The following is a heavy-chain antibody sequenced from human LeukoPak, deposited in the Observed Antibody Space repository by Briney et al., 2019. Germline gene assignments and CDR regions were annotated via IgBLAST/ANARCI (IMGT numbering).Heavy chain of an antibody. CDR3: AKGQKWELPLDF. J-gene: IGHJ4*02. Sequence: GGSLTLSCAASQFTFTSYSMTWVRQAPGKGLEWVSAISDSGRSTYYADSVKGRFTISRDISKSTLYLQMNSLRAEDTALYYCAKGQKWELPLDFWGQGTLVTVSS. CDR2: ISDSGRST. D-gene: IGHD1-26*01. CDR1: QFTFTSYS. V-gene: IGHV3-23*01.